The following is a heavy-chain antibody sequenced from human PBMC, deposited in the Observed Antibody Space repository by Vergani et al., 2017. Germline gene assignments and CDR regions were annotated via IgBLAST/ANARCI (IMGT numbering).Heavy chain of an antibody. CDR3: ARGTAYDYGFDY. J-gene: IGHJ4*02. V-gene: IGHV3-33*01. CDR2: ICYDGSNK. D-gene: IGHD4-17*01. CDR1: GFTFSSYG. Sequence: QVQLVESGGGVVQPGRSLRLSCAASGFTFSSYGMHWVRQAPGKGLEWVAVICYDGSNKYYADSVKGRFTISRDNSKNTLYLQMNSLRAEDTAVYYCARGTAYDYGFDYWGQGTLVTVSS.